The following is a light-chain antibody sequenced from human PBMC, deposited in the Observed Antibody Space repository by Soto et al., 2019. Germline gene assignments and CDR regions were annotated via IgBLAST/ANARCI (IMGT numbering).Light chain of an antibody. J-gene: IGLJ2*01. CDR3: SSYGATSTL. CDR1: SSDIGLYTF. Sequence: QSALPQPASVSGSPGQSITIPCTGSSSDIGLYTFVSWYQQHPGKAPKLLIYDVSYRPSGISDRFSGSKSGNTASLTISGLQPEDEADYYCSSYGATSTLFGGGTKVTVL. CDR2: DVS. V-gene: IGLV2-14*03.